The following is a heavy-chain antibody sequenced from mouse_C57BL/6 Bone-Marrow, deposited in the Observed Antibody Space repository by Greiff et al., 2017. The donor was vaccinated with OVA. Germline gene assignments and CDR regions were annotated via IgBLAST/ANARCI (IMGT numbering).Heavy chain of an antibody. Sequence: QVQLQQSGPELVKPGASVKISCKASGYAFSSSWMNWVKQRPGKGLEWIGRIYPGDGDTNYNGKFKGEATLTADKSSSTAYMQLSSLTSEDSAVYFCSYYYGLDYWGQGTTLTVSS. CDR3: SYYYGLDY. D-gene: IGHD1-1*01. V-gene: IGHV1-82*01. CDR1: GYAFSSSW. J-gene: IGHJ2*01. CDR2: IYPGDGDT.